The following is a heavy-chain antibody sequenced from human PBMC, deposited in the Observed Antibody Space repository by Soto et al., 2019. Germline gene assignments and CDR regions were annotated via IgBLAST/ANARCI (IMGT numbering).Heavy chain of an antibody. CDR1: GFIFDDYG. J-gene: IGHJ4*02. D-gene: IGHD2-15*01. CDR2: VNWNGGST. Sequence: EVQLVESGGGVLRPGGSLRLSCAASGFIFDDYGMSWARQAPGKGLEWVSGVNWNGGSTGYADSVKSRFTISRDNAKNFLFLQMNSLSVEDTAFYYCVRGASLNFDYWGQGTLVTVSS. V-gene: IGHV3-20*04. CDR3: VRGASLNFDY.